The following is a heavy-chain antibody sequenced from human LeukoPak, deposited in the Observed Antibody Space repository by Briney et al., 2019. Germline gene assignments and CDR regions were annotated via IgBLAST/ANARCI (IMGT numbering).Heavy chain of an antibody. J-gene: IGHJ4*02. CDR1: GFTFSRYA. CDR2: ISGSTGST. Sequence: PGGSLRLSCAASGFTFSRYAMSWVRQAPGKGLEWVSAISGSTGSTYYADSVKGRFTISRDNSKNTLYLQMNSLRAEDTAVYYCAKGSLLYFDYWGQGTLVTVSS. CDR3: AKGSLLYFDY. V-gene: IGHV3-23*01.